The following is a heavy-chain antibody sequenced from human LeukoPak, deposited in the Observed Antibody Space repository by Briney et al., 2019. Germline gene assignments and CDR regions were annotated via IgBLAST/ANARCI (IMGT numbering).Heavy chain of an antibody. V-gene: IGHV3-23*01. J-gene: IGHJ4*02. CDR1: EFTFSGYA. Sequence: PRGSLRLSCEGSEFTFSGYAMKWVRQAPGKGLQWVSVIGSDSTHIHYADSVRGRFAISRDNSRKTLYLQMSSLRVEDTAVYYCATYEQTTVTTEFWGQGTLVSVSS. CDR3: ATYEQTTVTTEF. D-gene: IGHD4-17*01. CDR2: IGSDSTHI.